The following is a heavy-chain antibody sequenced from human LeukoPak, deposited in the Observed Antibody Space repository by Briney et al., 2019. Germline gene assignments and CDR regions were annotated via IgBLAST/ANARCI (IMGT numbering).Heavy chain of an antibody. Sequence: GGSLRLSCAASGLTVSSNYMSWVRQAPGRGLEWGSVIYSGGSTYYADSVKGRFTISRDNSKNTLYLQMNSLRAEDTAVYYCARDSVANSSSWYIVHYWGQGTLVTVSS. V-gene: IGHV3-66*01. J-gene: IGHJ4*02. CDR2: IYSGGST. D-gene: IGHD6-13*01. CDR3: ARDSVANSSSWYIVHY. CDR1: GLTVSSNY.